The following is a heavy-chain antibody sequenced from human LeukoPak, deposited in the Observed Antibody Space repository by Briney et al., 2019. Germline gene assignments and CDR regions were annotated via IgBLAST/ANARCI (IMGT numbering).Heavy chain of an antibody. CDR3: ARAVIGYFDY. D-gene: IGHD2/OR15-2a*01. Sequence: PSETLSLTCTVSGGSISSYYWSWIRQPPGKGLEWIGYIYYSGSTIYNHSLKSRVTISVDTSKNQFSLKLSSVTAADTAVYYCARAVIGYFDYWGQGTLVTVSS. V-gene: IGHV4-59*01. CDR1: GGSISSYY. CDR2: IYYSGST. J-gene: IGHJ4*02.